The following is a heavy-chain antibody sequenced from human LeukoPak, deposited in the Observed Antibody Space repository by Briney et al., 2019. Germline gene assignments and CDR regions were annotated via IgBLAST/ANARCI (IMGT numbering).Heavy chain of an antibody. Sequence: GGSLRLSCVASGFTFSDYFMSWVRQAPGKGLEWLSYISGRGNYVDYAESLKGRIIISRDNAKNSLYLQMNSLRAEDTAVYYCAKHSTGVECWGRGTLVTVSS. J-gene: IGHJ2*01. CDR1: GFTFSDYF. D-gene: IGHD3-10*01. V-gene: IGHV3-11*03. CDR3: AKHSTGVEC. CDR2: ISGRGNYV.